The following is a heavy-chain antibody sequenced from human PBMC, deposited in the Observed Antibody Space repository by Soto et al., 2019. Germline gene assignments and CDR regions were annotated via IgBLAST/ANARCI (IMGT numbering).Heavy chain of an antibody. CDR3: ARRYGWLYFDY. CDR1: GGSISGYY. Sequence: SETLSLTCTVFGGSISGYYWSWMRQPPGKGLEWIGYSHDNGTTNYNPSLKSRVTISVDTSKNQFSLKLTSVTAADTALYYCARRYGWLYFDYWGQGSLVTVSS. V-gene: IGHV4-59*08. J-gene: IGHJ4*02. CDR2: SHDNGTT. D-gene: IGHD3-10*01.